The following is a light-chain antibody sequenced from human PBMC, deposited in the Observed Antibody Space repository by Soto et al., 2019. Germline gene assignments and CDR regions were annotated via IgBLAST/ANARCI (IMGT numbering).Light chain of an antibody. Sequence: QSVLLQPSPLAITTEHVITLSPTGPSSNIGGYNIVSWCPQHPGKASKVIIYEGVKRPSGVSDRFSGSTAGVTASLTISGLQAEDEAEYYCCSYVGATTYVFGSGTKVTV. CDR3: CSYVGATTYV. V-gene: IGLV2-23*01. J-gene: IGLJ1*01. CDR1: SSNIGGYNI. CDR2: EGV.